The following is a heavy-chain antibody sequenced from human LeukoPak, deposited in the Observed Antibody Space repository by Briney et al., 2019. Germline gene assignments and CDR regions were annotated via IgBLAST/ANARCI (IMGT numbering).Heavy chain of an antibody. CDR3: ARGKRSMVRGLKDSPSTYYFDY. J-gene: IGHJ4*02. Sequence: ASVKVSCKASGYTFTSYDINWVRQATGQGLEWMGWMNPNSGNTVYAQKFQGRVTMTRNTSISTAYMELSNLRSEDTAVYYCARGKRSMVRGLKDSPSTYYFDYWGQGTLVTVSS. CDR2: MNPNSGNT. V-gene: IGHV1-8*01. CDR1: GYTFTSYD. D-gene: IGHD3-10*01.